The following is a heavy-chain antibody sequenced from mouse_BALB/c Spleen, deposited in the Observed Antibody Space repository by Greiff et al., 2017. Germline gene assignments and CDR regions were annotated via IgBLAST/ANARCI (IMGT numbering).Heavy chain of an antibody. CDR1: GFTFSDYG. V-gene: IGHV5-15*02. J-gene: IGHJ2*01. Sequence: EVKLVESGGGLVQPGGSRKLSCAASGFTFSDYGMAWVRQAPGKGPEWVAFISNLAYSIYYADTVTGRFTISRENAKNTLYLEMSSLRSEDTAMYYCAREGLLRYLDYWGQGTTLTVSS. D-gene: IGHD1-1*01. CDR3: AREGLLRYLDY. CDR2: ISNLAYSI.